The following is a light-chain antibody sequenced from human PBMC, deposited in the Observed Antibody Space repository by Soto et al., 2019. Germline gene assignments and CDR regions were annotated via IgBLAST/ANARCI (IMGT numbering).Light chain of an antibody. V-gene: IGKV3D-20*02. CDR2: GAS. CDR1: QSVSSSY. Sequence: EIVLTQSPGTLSLSPGERATLSCRASQSVSSSYLAWYQQKPGQAPRLLIYGASSRATGIPDRFSGSGSGTDFTLTISSLDPEDFAVYYCQQRSAWPQITFGQGTRLEIK. J-gene: IGKJ5*01. CDR3: QQRSAWPQIT.